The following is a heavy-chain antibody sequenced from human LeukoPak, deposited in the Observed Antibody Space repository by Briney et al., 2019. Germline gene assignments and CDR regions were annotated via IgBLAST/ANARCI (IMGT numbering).Heavy chain of an antibody. V-gene: IGHV4-59*02. D-gene: IGHD6-13*01. CDR2: VYYSGTT. J-gene: IGHJ6*03. CDR3: ARDNQQRYYMDV. Sequence: PSEALSLTCTVSGGSVSSYYWSWIRQPPGMGLEWIGFVYYSGTTNYNPSLKSRVTMSVDTSNNRFSLKLSSVTAADTALYYCARDNQQRYYMDVWPKGPRSPSP. CDR1: GGSVSSYY.